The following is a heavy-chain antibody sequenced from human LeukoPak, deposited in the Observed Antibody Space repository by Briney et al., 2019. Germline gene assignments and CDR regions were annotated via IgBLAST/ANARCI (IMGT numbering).Heavy chain of an antibody. Sequence: GGSLRLSCAASGFTFSSYAMHWVRQAPGKGLEWVAVISYDGSNKYYADSVKGRFTISRDNSKNTLYLQMNSLRAEDTAVYYCAGGENQRNNYYGRDVGGKGPRVT. D-gene: IGHD3-16*01. CDR2: ISYDGSNK. V-gene: IGHV3-30-3*01. CDR3: AGGENQRNNYYGRDV. CDR1: GFTFSSYA. J-gene: IGHJ6*04.